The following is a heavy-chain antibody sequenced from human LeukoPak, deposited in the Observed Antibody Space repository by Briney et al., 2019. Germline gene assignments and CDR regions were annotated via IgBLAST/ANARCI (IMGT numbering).Heavy chain of an antibody. CDR1: GFTFSSYE. Sequence: GGSLRLSCAASGFTFSSYEMNWVRQAPGKGLEWVSYISSSGSTIYYADSVKGRFIISRDNAKNSLYLQMNSLRAEDTALYYCARQNQWFGECIDYWGQGTLVTVSS. J-gene: IGHJ4*02. D-gene: IGHD3-10*01. CDR3: ARQNQWFGECIDY. CDR2: ISSSGSTI. V-gene: IGHV3-48*03.